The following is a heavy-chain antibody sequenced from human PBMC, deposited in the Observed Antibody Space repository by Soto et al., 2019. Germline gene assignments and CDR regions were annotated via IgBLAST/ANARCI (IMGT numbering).Heavy chain of an antibody. Sequence: VRLSCAASGFTVSSKYMSWVRQAPGKGLEWVSVIYSGGSTYYADSVKGRFTISRDNSKNTLYLQMNSLRAEDTAVYYCARGVPIDYWGQGTLVTVSS. CDR1: GFTVSSKY. V-gene: IGHV3-53*01. CDR3: ARGVPIDY. J-gene: IGHJ4*02. CDR2: IYSGGST. D-gene: IGHD2-2*01.